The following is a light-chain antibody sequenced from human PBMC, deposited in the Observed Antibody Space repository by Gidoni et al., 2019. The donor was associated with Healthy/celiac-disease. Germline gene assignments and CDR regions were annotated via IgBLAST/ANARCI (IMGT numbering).Light chain of an antibody. J-gene: IGKJ4*01. Sequence: ELVLTQSPATLSLSPGERATLSCRASQSVSSYLAWYQQKPGQAPRLLIYDASNRATGIPARFSGSGSGTDLTLTISSLEPEDFAVYYCQQRSNWPLTFGGGTKVEIK. CDR2: DAS. CDR3: QQRSNWPLT. V-gene: IGKV3-11*01. CDR1: QSVSSY.